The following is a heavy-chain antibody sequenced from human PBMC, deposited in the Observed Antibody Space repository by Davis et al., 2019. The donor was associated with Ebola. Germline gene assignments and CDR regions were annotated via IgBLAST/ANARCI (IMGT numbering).Heavy chain of an antibody. CDR2: INPNSGGT. Sequence: ASVKVSCKASGYTFTGYYMHWVRQAPGQGLEWMGWINPNSGGTNYAQKFQVWVTMTRDTSISTAYMELSRLRSDDTAVYYCARGRMVQGVSTVHYYYYGMDVWGQGTTVTVSS. J-gene: IGHJ6*02. CDR1: GYTFTGYY. CDR3: ARGRMVQGVSTVHYYYYGMDV. V-gene: IGHV1-2*04. D-gene: IGHD3-10*01.